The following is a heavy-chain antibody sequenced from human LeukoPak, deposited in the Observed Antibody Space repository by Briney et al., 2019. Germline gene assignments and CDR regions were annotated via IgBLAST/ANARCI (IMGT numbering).Heavy chain of an antibody. V-gene: IGHV4-34*01. Sequence: SENLSLTCAVYGGAFSGYYWSWIRQPPGKGLEWIGEINHSGSTNYNPSLKSRVTISVDTSKNQFSLKLSSVTAADTAVYYCARWGRVAAAAFDPWGQGTLVTVSS. J-gene: IGHJ5*02. CDR2: INHSGST. CDR3: ARWGRVAAAAFDP. CDR1: GGAFSGYY. D-gene: IGHD6-13*01.